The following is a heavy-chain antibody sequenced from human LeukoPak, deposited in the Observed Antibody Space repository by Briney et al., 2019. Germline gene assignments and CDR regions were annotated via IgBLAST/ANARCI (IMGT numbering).Heavy chain of an antibody. V-gene: IGHV1-18*01. J-gene: IGHJ4*02. CDR3: ARDLIGSSWSHRDY. D-gene: IGHD6-13*01. Sequence: GASVEVSCKASGYTFTSYVISWVRQAPGQGLEWMGWISAYNGNTNYAQKLQGRVTMTTDTSTSTAYMELRSLRSDDTAVYYCARDLIGSSWSHRDYWGQGTLVTVSS. CDR2: ISAYNGNT. CDR1: GYTFTSYV.